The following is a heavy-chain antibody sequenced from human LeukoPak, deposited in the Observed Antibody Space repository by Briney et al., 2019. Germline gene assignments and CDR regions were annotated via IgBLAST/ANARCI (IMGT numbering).Heavy chain of an antibody. CDR2: IIPIFGTA. J-gene: IGHJ6*03. CDR3: ARGPTTVTTYYYYYYMDV. D-gene: IGHD4-11*01. V-gene: IGHV1-69*01. Sequence: ASVKVSCKASGGTFSSYAISWVRQAPGQGLEWMGGIIPIFGTANYAQKFQGRVTITADESTSTAYMELSSLRSEDTAVYYCARGPTTVTTYYYYYYMDVWDKGTTVTVSS. CDR1: GGTFSSYA.